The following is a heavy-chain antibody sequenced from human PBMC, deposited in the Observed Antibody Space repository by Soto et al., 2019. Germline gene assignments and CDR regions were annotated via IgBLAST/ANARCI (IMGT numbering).Heavy chain of an antibody. CDR2: IYHSGST. J-gene: IGHJ4*02. CDR3: ARGSWCSGGSCFEDY. V-gene: IGHV4-30-2*01. D-gene: IGHD2-15*01. CDR1: GGSISSGGYS. Sequence: LQLQESGSGLVKPSQTLSLTCAVSGGSISSGGYSWSWIRQPPGKGLEWIGYIYHSGSTYYNPSLKSRVTISVDRSKNQFSLKLSSVTAADTAVYYCARGSWCSGGSCFEDYWGQGTLVTVSS.